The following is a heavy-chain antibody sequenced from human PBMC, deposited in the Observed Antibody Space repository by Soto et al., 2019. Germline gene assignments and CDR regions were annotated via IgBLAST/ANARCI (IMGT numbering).Heavy chain of an antibody. CDR2: ISYDGGYK. Sequence: PGGSLRLSCAASGFTFSSYGMHWVRQAPGKGLEWVAVISYDGGYKYYADSVKGRFTISRDNSKNTLYVQMNSLRVEDTAVYYCARDPKLLLDYFFDCWGQGTLVTVSS. D-gene: IGHD3-22*01. V-gene: IGHV3-33*08. J-gene: IGHJ4*02. CDR3: ARDPKLLLDYFFDC. CDR1: GFTFSSYG.